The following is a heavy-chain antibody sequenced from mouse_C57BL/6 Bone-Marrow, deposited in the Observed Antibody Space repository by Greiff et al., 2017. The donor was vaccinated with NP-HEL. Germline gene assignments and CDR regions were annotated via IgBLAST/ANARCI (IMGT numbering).Heavy chain of an antibody. Sequence: DVQLQESGAELVRPGASVKLSCTASGFNIKDDYMPWVKQRPEQGLEWIGWIAPGNGYTEYASQFQGKATITADTSSNTAYLQLSSLTSEDTAVYYCTIIPYYAMDYWGQGTTVTVSS. V-gene: IGHV14-4*01. CDR1: GFNIKDDY. CDR2: IAPGNGYT. J-gene: IGHJ4*01. CDR3: TIIPYYAMDY.